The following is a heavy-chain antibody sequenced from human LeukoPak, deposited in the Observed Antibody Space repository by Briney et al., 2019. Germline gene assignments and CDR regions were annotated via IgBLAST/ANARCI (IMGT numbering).Heavy chain of an antibody. CDR1: GFTFSDCD. Sequence: PGGSLRLSCTASGFTFSDCDMNWVRQAPGKGLEWVSSISGRSTHIYYGDSVKGRFSISRDNAQNLVFLQMNSLRVEDTAVYYCVRAFPPLRTATAGDFWGQGVLATVSS. V-gene: IGHV3-21*06. CDR3: VRAFPPLRTATAGDF. J-gene: IGHJ4*02. CDR2: ISGRSTHI. D-gene: IGHD4-11*01.